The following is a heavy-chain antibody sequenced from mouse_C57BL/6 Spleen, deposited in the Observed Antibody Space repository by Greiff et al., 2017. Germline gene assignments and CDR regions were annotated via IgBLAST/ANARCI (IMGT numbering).Heavy chain of an antibody. Sequence: VQLQQPGAELVIPGASVKLSCKASGYTFTEYTIHWVKQRPGQGLEWIGWFYPGSGSTKYNEKFKDKATLTANKSYSTVYMELSRLTSEDSAVYFCARHEERGQQRIAYWGQGTLVTVSA. CDR3: ARHEERGQQRIAY. D-gene: IGHD6-1*01. J-gene: IGHJ3*01. V-gene: IGHV1-62-2*01. CDR2: FYPGSGST. CDR1: GYTFTEYT.